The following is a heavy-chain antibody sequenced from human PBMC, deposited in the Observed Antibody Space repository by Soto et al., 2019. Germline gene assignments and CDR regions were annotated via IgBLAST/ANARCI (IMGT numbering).Heavy chain of an antibody. CDR1: GDSISTVDYF. CDR3: ARGRYCLTGRCFPNWFDS. CDR2: IYKSATT. J-gene: IGHJ5*01. V-gene: IGHV4-30-4*01. D-gene: IGHD2-15*01. Sequence: QVQLLESGPGLVKPSQTLSLTCSVSGDSISTVDYFWAWVRQPPGQALDYIGYIYKSATTYYNPSFESRVAISFDTSKSQFSLNVTSLTAADTAVYFCARGRYCLTGRCFPNWFDSWGQGTLVTVSS.